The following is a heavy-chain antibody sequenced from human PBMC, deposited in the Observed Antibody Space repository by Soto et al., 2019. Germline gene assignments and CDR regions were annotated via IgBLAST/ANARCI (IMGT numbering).Heavy chain of an antibody. CDR3: ERDSDFWSGYYMGGLDY. D-gene: IGHD3-3*01. CDR2: ISYDSDTI. J-gene: IGHJ4*02. CDR1: GFTFGTYS. Sequence: GGSLRLSCAGSGFTFGTYSMNWVRQAAGKGLEWIAYISYDSDTIQYADSVKGRFTISRDNAKNSLYLQMNSLRDEDTDVYYSERDSDFWSGYYMGGLDYWGQATLVTVSS. V-gene: IGHV3-48*02.